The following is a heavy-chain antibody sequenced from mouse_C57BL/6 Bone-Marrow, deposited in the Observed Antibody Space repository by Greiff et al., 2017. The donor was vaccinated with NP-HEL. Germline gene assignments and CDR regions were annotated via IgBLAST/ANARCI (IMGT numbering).Heavy chain of an antibody. V-gene: IGHV5-4*01. CDR2: ISAGGSYT. Sequence: EVQRVESWGGLVKPGGSLKLSCAASGFTFSSYAMSWVRQTPEKRLEWVATISAGGSYTYYPDNVKGRFTISRDNAKNNLYLQMSHLKSEDTAMYYCARDRGAAWFAYWGQGTLVTVSA. CDR1: GFTFSSYA. CDR3: ARDRGAAWFAY. D-gene: IGHD3-1*01. J-gene: IGHJ3*01.